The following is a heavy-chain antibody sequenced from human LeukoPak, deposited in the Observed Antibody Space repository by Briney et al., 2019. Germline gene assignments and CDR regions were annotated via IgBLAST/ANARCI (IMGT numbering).Heavy chain of an antibody. V-gene: IGHV3-20*04. D-gene: IGHD2-2*01. J-gene: IGHJ6*03. CDR1: GFTFDDYG. CDR3: ARDKREYQLLFRKDYYYYMDV. CDR2: INWNGGST. Sequence: GGSLRLSCAASGFTFDDYGMSWVRQAPGKGLEWVSGINWNGGSTGYADSVKGRFTISRDNAKNSLYLQMNSLRAEDTAVYYCARDKREYQLLFRKDYYYYMDVWGKGTTVTVSS.